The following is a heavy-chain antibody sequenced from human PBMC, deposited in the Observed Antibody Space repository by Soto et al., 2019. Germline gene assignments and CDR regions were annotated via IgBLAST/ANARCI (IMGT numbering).Heavy chain of an antibody. CDR1: GGSISSGGYY. D-gene: IGHD3-22*01. Sequence: QVQLQESGPGLVKPSQTLSLTCTVSGGSISSGGYYWSWIRQHPGKGLEWIGYIYYSGSTYYNPSLKSRVTISVDTSKNQFSLMLSSVTAADTAVYYCARADLGYYYDSSGYVIFDYWGQGTLVTVSS. J-gene: IGHJ4*02. V-gene: IGHV4-31*03. CDR3: ARADLGYYYDSSGYVIFDY. CDR2: IYYSGST.